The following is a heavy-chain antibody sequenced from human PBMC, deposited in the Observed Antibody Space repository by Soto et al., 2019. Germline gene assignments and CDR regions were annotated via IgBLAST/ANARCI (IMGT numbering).Heavy chain of an antibody. V-gene: IGHV3-21*01. D-gene: IGHD1-26*01. CDR2: ISSSSYI. CDR3: AREVEWESYFDY. J-gene: IGHJ4*02. Sequence: GGSLRLSCAASGFTFSSYSMNWVRQAPGKGLEWVSSISSSSYIYYADSVKGRFTISRDNAKNSLYLQMNSLRAEDTAVYYCAREVEWESYFDYWGQGTLVTVSS. CDR1: GFTFSSYS.